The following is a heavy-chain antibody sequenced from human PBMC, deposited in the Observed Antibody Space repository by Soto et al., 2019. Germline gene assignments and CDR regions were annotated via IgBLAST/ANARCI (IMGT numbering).Heavy chain of an antibody. CDR1: GYAFTTYG. V-gene: IGHV1-18*01. CDR2: ISAHNGNT. Sequence: QVHLVQSGAEVKKPGASVKVSCKGSGYAFTTYGITWVRQAPGQGLEWMGWISAHNGNTNYAQKLQGRVTVTRDTSTSTAYMELRSLRSDDKAVYYCARGMYGDYWGQGALVTVSS. J-gene: IGHJ4*02. D-gene: IGHD2-8*01. CDR3: ARGMYGDY.